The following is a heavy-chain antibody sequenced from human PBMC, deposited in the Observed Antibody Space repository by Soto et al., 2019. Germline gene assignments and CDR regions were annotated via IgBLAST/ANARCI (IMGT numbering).Heavy chain of an antibody. Sequence: QVQLVQSGAEVKKPGASVKVSCKASGYTFSNYGISWVRQAPGQGLEWMGWISAYNGNIKFAQKGKGRVTMARDTFTSNAYMEPRSLRSDETAVYYCARDHPGEGAAMFALWGQGTLVTVSS. V-gene: IGHV1-18*01. D-gene: IGHD3-10*01. CDR1: GYTFSNYG. J-gene: IGHJ4*02. CDR2: ISAYNGNI. CDR3: ARDHPGEGAAMFAL.